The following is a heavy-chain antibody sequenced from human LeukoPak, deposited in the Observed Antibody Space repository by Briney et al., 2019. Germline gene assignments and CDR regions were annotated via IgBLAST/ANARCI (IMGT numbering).Heavy chain of an antibody. J-gene: IGHJ4*02. CDR2: FGGSGSGSGTST. D-gene: IGHD3-10*01. V-gene: IGHV3-23*05. CDR1: GLTFSSYA. CDR3: AKGLSMVRGVIPFDY. Sequence: PGGSLRLSCTASGLTFSSYAMSWVRQAPGKGLDWVSGFGGSGSGSGTSTYYADSVRGRFTISRDNSKNTLHLQMNSLRAEDTAVYYCAKGLSMVRGVIPFDYWGQGTVVTVSS.